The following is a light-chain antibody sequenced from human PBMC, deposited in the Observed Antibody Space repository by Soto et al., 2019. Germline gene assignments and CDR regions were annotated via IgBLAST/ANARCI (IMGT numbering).Light chain of an antibody. CDR3: SSYTSSSTRV. J-gene: IGLJ1*01. CDR2: EVS. Sequence: QSVLTQPASVSGSPGQSITISCTGTSSDVGGYNYVSWYQQHPGKAPKLMIYEVSNRPSGGSNRFSGSKSGNTASLNISGLQAEDEADYYCSSYTSSSTRVFGTGTKLTVL. CDR1: SSDVGGYNY. V-gene: IGLV2-14*01.